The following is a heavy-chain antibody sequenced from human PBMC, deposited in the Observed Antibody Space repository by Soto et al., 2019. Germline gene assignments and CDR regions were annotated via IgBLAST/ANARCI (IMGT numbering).Heavy chain of an antibody. J-gene: IGHJ4*02. D-gene: IGHD2-21*01. V-gene: IGHV4-30-4*01. CDR2: IYNSGNT. CDR3: ASGLSGDKVDQ. CDR1: GGSISDGAYY. Sequence: QVQLQESGPGLVKPSQTLSLTCTVSGGSISDGAYYWSWIRQPSGKGLEWIGHIYNSGNTYNNPSLRSRLTISLDRSKSQFSLNLNSVTAADTAVYYCASGLSGDKVDQWGQGTLVTVSS.